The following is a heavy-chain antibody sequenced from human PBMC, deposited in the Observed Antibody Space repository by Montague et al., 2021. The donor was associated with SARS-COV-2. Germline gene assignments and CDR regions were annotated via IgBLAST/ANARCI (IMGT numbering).Heavy chain of an antibody. D-gene: IGHD3-10*01. CDR1: GGSISSSSNY. Sequence: SETLSLTCSVSGGSISSSSNYWGWIRQPPGKGLEWIGSIYYSGSTYYXSSLKSRVTISVDTSKNQFSLKLSSVTAADTAVYYCARRGWFGELLWGQGTLVTVSS. V-gene: IGHV4-39*01. J-gene: IGHJ4*02. CDR2: IYYSGST. CDR3: ARRGWFGELL.